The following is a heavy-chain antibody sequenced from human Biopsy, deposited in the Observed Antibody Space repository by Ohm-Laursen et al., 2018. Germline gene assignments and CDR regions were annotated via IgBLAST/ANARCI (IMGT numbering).Heavy chain of an antibody. V-gene: IGHV4-31*01. CDR1: GGSISSGGSY. CDR2: IFNSANT. Sequence: TLSLTWSVSGGSISSGGSYWSWLRQRPGKGPEWIGYIFNSANTYYNPSLKNLITISGDTSKNQFSLKLNSVTAADTAVYYCARGDYFDSNGYFWFDPWGQGTLVTVSS. J-gene: IGHJ5*02. D-gene: IGHD3-22*01. CDR3: ARGDYFDSNGYFWFDP.